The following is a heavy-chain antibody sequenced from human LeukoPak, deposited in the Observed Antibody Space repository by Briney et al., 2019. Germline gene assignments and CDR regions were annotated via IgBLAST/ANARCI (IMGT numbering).Heavy chain of an antibody. Sequence: PGGSLRLSCAASGFAFSSYGMHWVRQAPGKGLEWVAFIRYDGSNKYYADSVKGRFTISRDNAKNSLYLQMNSLRAEDTAVYYCARGRAVADYWGQGTLVTVSS. CDR3: ARGRAVADY. CDR2: IRYDGSNK. CDR1: GFAFSSYG. D-gene: IGHD6-19*01. V-gene: IGHV3-30*02. J-gene: IGHJ4*02.